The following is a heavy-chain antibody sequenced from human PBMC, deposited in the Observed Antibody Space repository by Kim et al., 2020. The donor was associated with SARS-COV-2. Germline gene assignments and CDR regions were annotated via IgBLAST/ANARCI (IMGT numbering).Heavy chain of an antibody. J-gene: IGHJ4*02. CDR2: ITGGGDTT. D-gene: IGHD3-3*01. CDR3: ARELRGHTILRYFEY. Sequence: GGSLRLSCAASGFPLRNYVMSWVRQAPGKGLEWVSTITGGGDTTYYADSVKGRFTISRDNSKNTLYLQMNSLRAEDTAVYYCARELRGHTILRYFEYWGQGTLVTVSS. V-gene: IGHV3-23*01. CDR1: GFPLRNYV.